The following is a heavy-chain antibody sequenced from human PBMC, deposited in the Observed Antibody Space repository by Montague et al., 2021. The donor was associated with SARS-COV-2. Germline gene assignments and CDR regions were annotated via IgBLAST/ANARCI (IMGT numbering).Heavy chain of an antibody. V-gene: IGHV3-21*01. CDR3: ASDRGELHAADY. CDR1: GFTFSSYS. D-gene: IGHD1-26*01. J-gene: IGHJ4*02. Sequence: SLRLSCAASGFTFSSYSMNWVRQAPGKGLEWVSSISSSSSHIYYADSVKGRFTISRDNAKNSLYRQMNSLRAEDTAVYYCASDRGELHAADYWGQGTLVTVSS. CDR2: ISSSSSHI.